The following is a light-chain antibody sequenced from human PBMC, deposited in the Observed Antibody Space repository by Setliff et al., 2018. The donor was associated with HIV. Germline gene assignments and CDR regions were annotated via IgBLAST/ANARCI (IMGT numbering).Light chain of an antibody. CDR2: DVS. CDR3: CSYTNTASRV. CDR1: NSDVGGYDY. J-gene: IGLJ2*01. Sequence: QSVLTQPASVSGSPGQSVTISCTGTNSDVGGYDYVSWYQQHPGKAPKLIIYDVSHRPSGVSYRFSASKAGNTASLTISGLQAGDEADYYCCSYTNTASRVFGGGTK. V-gene: IGLV2-14*03.